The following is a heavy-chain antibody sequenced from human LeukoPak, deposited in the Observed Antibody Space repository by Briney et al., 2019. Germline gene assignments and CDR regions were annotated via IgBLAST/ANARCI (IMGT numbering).Heavy chain of an antibody. Sequence: GRSLRLSCAASGFAFSSYAMHWVRQGPGKGLEWVALVSYDGGSKYYADSVKGRITISRDNSKNTLYLQMNSLRAEDTAVYYCARGINWNDDAYWGQGTLVTVSS. J-gene: IGHJ4*02. V-gene: IGHV3-30*14. CDR2: VSYDGGSK. D-gene: IGHD1-1*01. CDR1: GFAFSSYA. CDR3: ARGINWNDDAY.